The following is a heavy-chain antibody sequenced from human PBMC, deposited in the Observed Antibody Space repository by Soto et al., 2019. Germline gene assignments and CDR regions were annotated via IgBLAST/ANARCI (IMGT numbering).Heavy chain of an antibody. Sequence: EVQLVESGGGLVQPGGSLKLSCAASGFTFSGSAMHCFRQASGKGLECVGRIRSKSNSYATAYAASVRGRFTLSRDDSKNTAYLQMDSLKTEDTAVYYCTRRETGGTNDYWGQGTLVTVSS. J-gene: IGHJ4*02. V-gene: IGHV3-73*02. CDR1: GFTFSGSA. D-gene: IGHD1-26*01. CDR2: IRSKSNSYAT. CDR3: TRRETGGTNDY.